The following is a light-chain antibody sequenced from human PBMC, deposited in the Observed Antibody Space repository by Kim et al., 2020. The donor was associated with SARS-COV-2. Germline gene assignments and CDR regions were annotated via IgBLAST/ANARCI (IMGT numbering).Light chain of an antibody. CDR3: QQYSGYSQT. CDR2: KAS. J-gene: IGKJ1*01. CDR1: QTINTW. V-gene: IGKV1-5*03. Sequence: IQMTRSPSIRSASVGDRVIITCRASQTINTWLAWYQQKPGKAPKLLIYKASNLESGVPSRFSGSGSGTEFTLSISGLQPEDFATYYCQQYSGYSQTFGQGTKVDIK.